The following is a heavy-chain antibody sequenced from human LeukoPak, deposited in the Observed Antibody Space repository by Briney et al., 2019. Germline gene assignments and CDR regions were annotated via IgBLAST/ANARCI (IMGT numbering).Heavy chain of an antibody. CDR2: INPSSGGT. Sequence: ASVKVSCKASGYTFSDYHIHWVRQAPGQGLEWIGWINPSSGGTEFAQNLQGRVTMTRDTSISTAYMELSRLRFDDTAVYYCARGDVDTAMVTPDYWGQGTLVTVSS. CDR1: GYTFSDYH. V-gene: IGHV1-2*02. D-gene: IGHD5-18*01. J-gene: IGHJ4*02. CDR3: ARGDVDTAMVTPDY.